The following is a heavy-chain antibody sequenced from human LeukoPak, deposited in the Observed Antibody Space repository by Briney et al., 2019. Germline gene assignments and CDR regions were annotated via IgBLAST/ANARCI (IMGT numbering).Heavy chain of an antibody. CDR3: ARSGKYSSSWDFDY. CDR1: GFTFSSYA. D-gene: IGHD6-13*01. Sequence: GGSLRLSCAASGFTFSSYAMSWVRQAPGKGLEWVSAISGSGGSTYYADSVKGRFTISRDNSKNTLYLQMNSLRAEDTAVYYCARSGKYSSSWDFDYWGQGTLVTVSS. CDR2: ISGSGGST. J-gene: IGHJ4*02. V-gene: IGHV3-23*01.